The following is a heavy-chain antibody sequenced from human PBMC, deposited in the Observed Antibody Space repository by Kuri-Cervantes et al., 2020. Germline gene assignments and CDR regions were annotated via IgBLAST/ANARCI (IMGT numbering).Heavy chain of an antibody. CDR3: ARGRPIVGATRGY. Sequence: GGSLRLSCTASGFTFGDYAVTWFRQAPGKGLEWVTSIRSKPYGGTTEYAASVKGRFTISRDDSKSIAYLQMNGLKTEDTAVYYCARGRPIVGATRGYWGQGTLVTVSS. D-gene: IGHD1-26*01. J-gene: IGHJ4*02. V-gene: IGHV3-49*03. CDR2: IRSKPYGGTT. CDR1: GFTFGDYA.